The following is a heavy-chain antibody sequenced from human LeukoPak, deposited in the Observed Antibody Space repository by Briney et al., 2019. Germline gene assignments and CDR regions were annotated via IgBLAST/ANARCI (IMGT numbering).Heavy chain of an antibody. Sequence: ASVKVSCKASGYTFTGYYMHWVRQAPGQGLEWMGWINPNSGGTNYAQKFQGRVTMTRDTSISTAYMELSRLRSDDTAVYYCARDLPDIVVVPANFFDYWGQGTLVTVSS. J-gene: IGHJ4*02. CDR3: ARDLPDIVVVPANFFDY. CDR2: INPNSGGT. CDR1: GYTFTGYY. D-gene: IGHD2-2*01. V-gene: IGHV1-2*02.